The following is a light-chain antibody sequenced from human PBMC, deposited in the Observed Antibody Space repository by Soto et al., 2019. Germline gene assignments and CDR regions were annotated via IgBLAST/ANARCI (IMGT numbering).Light chain of an antibody. V-gene: IGKV1-5*03. Sequence: DIQMTQSPSTLSASVGDRGIITCRASKSISSWLAWYQQKPGKAPNLLIYKASALKSGVPSTFSGSGSGTAITVTISSLQPDDFATDYGPQYDNDSWKFGKGTEVEIK. J-gene: IGKJ1*01. CDR3: PQYDNDSWK. CDR2: KAS. CDR1: KSISSW.